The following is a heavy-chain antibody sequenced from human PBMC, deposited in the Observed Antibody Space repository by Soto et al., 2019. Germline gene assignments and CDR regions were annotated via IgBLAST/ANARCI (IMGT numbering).Heavy chain of an antibody. J-gene: IGHJ6*02. CDR3: AREAPMDV. CDR1: GFTVSSKY. Sequence: GGPLRLSCAASGFTVSSKYMSWVRQAPGKGLEWVSVLWSAGNTYYADSVRGRFTISRDNSKNTLFLEMSSLTADDTAVYYCAREAPMDVWGQGTTVTVSS. CDR2: LWSAGNT. V-gene: IGHV3-53*01.